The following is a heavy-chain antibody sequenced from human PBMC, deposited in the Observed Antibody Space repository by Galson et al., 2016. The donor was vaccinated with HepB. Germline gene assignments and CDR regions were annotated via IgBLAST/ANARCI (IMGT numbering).Heavy chain of an antibody. CDR2: ISVSGTDT. Sequence: SLRLSCAGSGFKFRNYAMSWARQTPGKGLEWVATISVSGTDTYYAATLRGRFAISRDDSANTVYLQMSSLGVEDTAIYFCARYQRVAGTYYFDYWGQGTLVTVSS. CDR1: GFKFRNYA. D-gene: IGHD1-14*01. V-gene: IGHV3-23*01. CDR3: ARYQRVAGTYYFDY. J-gene: IGHJ4*02.